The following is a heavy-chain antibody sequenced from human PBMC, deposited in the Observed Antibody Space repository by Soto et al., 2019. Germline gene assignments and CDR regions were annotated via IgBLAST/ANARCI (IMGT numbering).Heavy chain of an antibody. V-gene: IGHV3-64*01. CDR3: ESGRGGDSNGRTTDFDY. CDR1: GFTFSGYS. Sequence: GGSLRLSCAASGFTFSGYSMFWVRQAPGKGLEYVSAINTNGVNTFYAKSVKGRFTISRDNSKNTMYLQMGSLRAEDMAVYYYESGRGGDSNGRTTDFDYWGQGTLVTVSS. CDR2: INTNGVNT. D-gene: IGHD5-18*01. J-gene: IGHJ4*02.